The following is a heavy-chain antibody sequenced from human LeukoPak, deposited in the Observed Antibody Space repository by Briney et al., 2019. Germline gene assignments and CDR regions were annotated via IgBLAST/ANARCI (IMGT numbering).Heavy chain of an antibody. V-gene: IGHV4-34*01. CDR2: INHSGST. J-gene: IGHJ4*02. Sequence: SETLPLTCAVYGGSFSGYYWSWIRQPPGKGLEWIGEINHSGSTNYNPSLKSRVTISVDTSKNQFSLKLSSVTAADTAVYYCARGSRWLADYWGQGTLVTVSS. CDR1: GGSFSGYY. CDR3: ARGSRWLADY. D-gene: IGHD6-19*01.